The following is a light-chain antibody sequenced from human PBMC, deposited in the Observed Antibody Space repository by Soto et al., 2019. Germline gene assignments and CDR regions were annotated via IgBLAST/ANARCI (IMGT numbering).Light chain of an antibody. Sequence: QSALIQPRSVSGSPGQSVTISCTGTSSDVGVYKYVSWYRQHPGKAPKLMIYDVITRPSGVPDRFSGFKSGNTASLTISGLQAEDEADYYCCSYAGDYTFVFGSGTKLTVL. CDR1: SSDVGVYKY. CDR2: DVI. J-gene: IGLJ1*01. V-gene: IGLV2-11*01. CDR3: CSYAGDYTFV.